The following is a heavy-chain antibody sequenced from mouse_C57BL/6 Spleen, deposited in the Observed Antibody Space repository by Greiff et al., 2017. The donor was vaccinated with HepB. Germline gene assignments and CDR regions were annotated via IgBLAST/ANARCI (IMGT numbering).Heavy chain of an antibody. CDR2: IDPEDGDT. Sequence: EVQLQQSGAELVKPGASVKLSCTASGFNIKDYYMHWVKQRTEQGLEWIGRIDPEDGDTKYAPKFQGKATITADTSSNTAYLQLSSLTSEDTAVYYCDRDYGSPRSYLDYWGQGTTLAVSS. CDR1: GFNIKDYY. V-gene: IGHV14-2*01. CDR3: DRDYGSPRSYLDY. D-gene: IGHD1-1*01. J-gene: IGHJ2*01.